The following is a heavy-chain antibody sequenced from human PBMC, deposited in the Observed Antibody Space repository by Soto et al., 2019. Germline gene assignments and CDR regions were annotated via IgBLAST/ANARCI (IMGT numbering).Heavy chain of an antibody. CDR2: IKQDGSEQ. D-gene: IGHD2-2*01. V-gene: IGHV3-7*03. J-gene: IGHJ4*02. CDR1: GFTFSTHW. Sequence: PGGSLTLSCAASGFTFSTHWMSWVRQGPGKWLEWVANIKQDGSEQYHVDSVKGRFTISRDNAKNSLYLQMNSLRAEDTAVYYCARDLGYCSSTSCPQIFDYWGQGTLVTVSS. CDR3: ARDLGYCSSTSCPQIFDY.